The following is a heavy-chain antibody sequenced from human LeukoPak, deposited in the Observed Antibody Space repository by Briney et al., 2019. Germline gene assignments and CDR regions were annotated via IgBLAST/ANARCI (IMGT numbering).Heavy chain of an antibody. Sequence: GASVKVSCKASGGTFSSYAISWVRQAPGQGLEWMGGIIPIFGTANYAQKFQGRVRITADKSTSTAYMELSSLRSEDTAVYYCAGLQLWGSSGWYGGWFDPWGQGTLVTVSS. CDR1: GGTFSSYA. CDR2: IIPIFGTA. J-gene: IGHJ5*02. CDR3: AGLQLWGSSGWYGGWFDP. V-gene: IGHV1-69*06. D-gene: IGHD6-19*01.